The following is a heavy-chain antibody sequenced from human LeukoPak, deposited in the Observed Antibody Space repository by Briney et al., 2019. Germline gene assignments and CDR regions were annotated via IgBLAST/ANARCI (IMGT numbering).Heavy chain of an antibody. V-gene: IGHV4-30-4*01. CDR2: IFYSGNT. D-gene: IGHD5-12*01. J-gene: IGHJ4*02. Sequence: SQTLSLTCTVSGGSISCGDYYWSWIRQPPGKGLKWIGYIFYSGNTYYNPSLKSRVPISVDTSKNRFSLKLSSVTAADTAVYYCARTNGYSGYDYSPYYFDYWGQGTLVTVSS. CDR1: GGSISCGDYY. CDR3: ARTNGYSGYDYSPYYFDY.